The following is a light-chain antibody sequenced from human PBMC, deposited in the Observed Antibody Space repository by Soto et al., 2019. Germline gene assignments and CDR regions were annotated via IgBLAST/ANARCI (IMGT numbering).Light chain of an antibody. CDR3: QQYNTFLT. J-gene: IGKJ4*01. CDR1: QSISSY. V-gene: IGKV1-39*01. CDR2: AAS. Sequence: DIQMTQSPSSLSASVGDRVTITCRASQSISSYLNWYQQKPGKAPKLLIYAASSLQSGVPSRFSGSGSGTDFTLTSSSLQPDDSATYYCQQYNTFLTFGGGTKVEIK.